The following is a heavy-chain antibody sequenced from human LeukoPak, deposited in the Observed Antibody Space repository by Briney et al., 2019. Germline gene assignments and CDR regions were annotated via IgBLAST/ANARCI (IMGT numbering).Heavy chain of an antibody. CDR2: INHSGST. V-gene: IGHV4-34*01. J-gene: IGHJ6*02. CDR1: GGSFSGYY. Sequence: SETLSLTCAVYGGSFSGYYWSWIRQPPGKGLEWIGEINHSGSTNYNPSLKSRVTISVDTSKNQFSLKLSSVTAADTAVYYCARHSYYYGMDVWGQGTTVAVSS. CDR3: ARHSYYYGMDV.